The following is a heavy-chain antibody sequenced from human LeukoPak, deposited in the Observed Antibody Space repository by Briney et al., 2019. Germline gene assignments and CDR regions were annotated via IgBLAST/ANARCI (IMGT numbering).Heavy chain of an antibody. CDR2: ISSSSSYI. CDR1: GFTFSSYS. J-gene: IGHJ3*02. Sequence: PGGSLRLSCAASGFTFSSYSMNWVRQAPGKGLEWVSSISSSSSYIYYADSVKGRFTISRDNAKNSPYLQMNSLRAEDTAVYYCAMRRYDSSGYYYVDAFDIWGQGTMVTVSS. V-gene: IGHV3-21*01. D-gene: IGHD3-22*01. CDR3: AMRRYDSSGYYYVDAFDI.